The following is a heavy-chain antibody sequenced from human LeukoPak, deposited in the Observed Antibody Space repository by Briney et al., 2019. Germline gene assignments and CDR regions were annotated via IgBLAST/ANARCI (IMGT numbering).Heavy chain of an antibody. J-gene: IGHJ4*01. CDR2: IYSSGST. CDR1: GGSIRSYY. V-gene: IGHV4-59*01. CDR3: ARAGDSTGYPFDY. D-gene: IGHD3-22*01. Sequence: SETLSLTCTVSGGSIRSYYWSWIRQPPGKGLEWMGYIYSSGSTNYNPSLKSRVTMSVATSKNQFSLRLGSVTVAATAAYYCARAGDSTGYPFDYWGHGTLVPVS.